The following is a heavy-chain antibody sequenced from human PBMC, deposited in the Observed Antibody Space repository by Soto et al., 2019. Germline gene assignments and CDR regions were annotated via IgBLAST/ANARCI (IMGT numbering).Heavy chain of an antibody. Sequence: ASVKVSCKASGYSFIDYYIHWVRQAPGQGFEWMGRISPKSGGTNYAQKFEGRVTMTWDTSLNTAYMELSSLKSDDTAVYYCARPQGHISDWYYFDIWGQGTRVTVSS. V-gene: IGHV1-2*02. CDR3: ARPQGHISDWYYFDI. J-gene: IGHJ4*02. CDR2: ISPKSGGT. D-gene: IGHD2-21*01. CDR1: GYSFIDYY.